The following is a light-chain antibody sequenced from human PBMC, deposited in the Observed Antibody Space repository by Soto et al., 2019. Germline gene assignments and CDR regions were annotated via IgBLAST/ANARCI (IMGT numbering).Light chain of an antibody. J-gene: IGKJ4*01. CDR1: QSVPSRY. CDR2: GAS. Sequence: EIVLTQSPGTLSLSPGERAILSCRASQSVPSRYLAWYQQKPGQAPRLLIYGASSRATGIPDRLSGSGSGTDFALTISRLEPEDFAVYYCQQYGSPPLTFGGGNKVEIK. V-gene: IGKV3-20*01. CDR3: QQYGSPPLT.